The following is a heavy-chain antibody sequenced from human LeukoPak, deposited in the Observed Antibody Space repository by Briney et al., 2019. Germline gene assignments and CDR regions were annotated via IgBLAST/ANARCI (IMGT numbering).Heavy chain of an antibody. Sequence: SETLSLTCTVSGGSISSGGYYWSWLRQHPGKGLEWIGYIYYSGSTYYNPSLMSRVTISVDTSKNQFSLKLSSVTAADTAVCYCARDPFEVCSGGSCYPSGMDVWGQGTTVTVSS. CDR3: ARDPFEVCSGGSCYPSGMDV. V-gene: IGHV4-31*03. D-gene: IGHD2-15*01. CDR1: GGSISSGGYY. J-gene: IGHJ6*02. CDR2: IYYSGST.